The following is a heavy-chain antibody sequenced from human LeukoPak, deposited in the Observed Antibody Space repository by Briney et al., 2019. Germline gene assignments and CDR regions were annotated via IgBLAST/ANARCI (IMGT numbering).Heavy chain of an antibody. CDR2: INHSGST. V-gene: IGHV4-34*01. CDR3: AKAPYLSSGS. J-gene: IGHJ3*01. CDR1: GRSFRDYY. Sequence: SETLSLTCAVYGRSFRDYYWSWMRQPPGKGLEWIGEINHSGSTNYNPSLKSRVTISLDTSKNQFSLKLTSVTAADTAVYYCAKAPYLSSGSWGQGILVAVSS. D-gene: IGHD3-22*01.